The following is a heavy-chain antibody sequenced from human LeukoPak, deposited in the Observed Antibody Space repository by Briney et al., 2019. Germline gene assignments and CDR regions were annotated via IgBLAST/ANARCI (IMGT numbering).Heavy chain of an antibody. D-gene: IGHD1-26*01. V-gene: IGHV1-18*01. CDR2: ISAYNGNT. Sequence: ASVKVSCKASGYTFTSYGISWVRQAPGQGLEWMGWISAYNGNTNHAQKLQGRVTMTTDTSTSTAYMELRSLRSDDTAVYYCARTYEEWDRYYYMDVWGKGTTVTVSS. J-gene: IGHJ6*03. CDR1: GYTFTSYG. CDR3: ARTYEEWDRYYYMDV.